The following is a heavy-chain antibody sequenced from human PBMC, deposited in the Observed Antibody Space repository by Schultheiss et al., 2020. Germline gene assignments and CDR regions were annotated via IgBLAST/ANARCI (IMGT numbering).Heavy chain of an antibody. V-gene: IGHV3-23*01. D-gene: IGHD4-17*01. CDR3: AKGADYGDPFDY. CDR2: ISGSGGST. Sequence: GGSLRLSCAASGFTFDDYGMSWVRQAPGKGLEWVSAISGSGGSTYYADSVKGRFTISRDNSKNTLYLQMNSLRAEDTAVYYCAKGADYGDPFDYWGQGTLVTVSS. J-gene: IGHJ4*02. CDR1: GFTFDDYG.